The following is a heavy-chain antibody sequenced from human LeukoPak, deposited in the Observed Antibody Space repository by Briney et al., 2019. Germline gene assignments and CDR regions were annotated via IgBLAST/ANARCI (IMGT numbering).Heavy chain of an antibody. CDR2: IHRSGSP. J-gene: IGHJ6*02. D-gene: IGHD1-1*01. CDR1: LDSTTSNF. V-gene: IGHV4-4*02. Sequence: SETLSLTCTVSLDSTTSNFWSWVRQPPGKGLEWIGEIHRSGSPNYNPSLQSRVTISIDRSRNQIALELSSVTAADTAVYYCARVLSQVWNDIHPPYYYYYGMDVWGQGTTVTVSS. CDR3: ARVLSQVWNDIHPPYYYYYGMDV.